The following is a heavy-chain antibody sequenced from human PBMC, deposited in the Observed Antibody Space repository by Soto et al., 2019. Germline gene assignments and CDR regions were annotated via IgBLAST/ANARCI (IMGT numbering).Heavy chain of an antibody. CDR3: ARSGDNYNRLDY. Sequence: GWSLRLSCECSVFTFIDYYIRWIRQAPGKGLEWISYSSNSGTFSRYADSVKGRFSISRDNTKNLLYLQMNSLRAEDTAVYYCARSGDNYNRLDYWGQGTPVTVSS. V-gene: IGHV3-11*06. CDR1: VFTFIDYY. J-gene: IGHJ4*02. D-gene: IGHD1-1*01. CDR2: SSNSGTFS.